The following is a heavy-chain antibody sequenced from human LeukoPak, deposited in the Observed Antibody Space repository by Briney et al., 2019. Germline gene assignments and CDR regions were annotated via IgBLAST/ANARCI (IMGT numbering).Heavy chain of an antibody. D-gene: IGHD5-12*01. V-gene: IGHV3-66*01. CDR2: TYSGGST. J-gene: IGHJ6*03. CDR3: AKGGGYEAQYYYYLDV. Sequence: GGSLRLSCAASGFTFSNYAMSWVRQAPGKGLEWVSVTYSGGSTYYADSVKGRCTISRDNSKNTLYLQMNSLRGEDTAVYYCAKGGGYEAQYYYYLDVWGKGTTVTISS. CDR1: GFTFSNYA.